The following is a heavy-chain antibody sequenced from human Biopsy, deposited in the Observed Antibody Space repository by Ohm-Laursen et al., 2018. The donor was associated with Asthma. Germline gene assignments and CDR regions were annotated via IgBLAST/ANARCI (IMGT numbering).Heavy chain of an antibody. CDR1: GGSISSNSW. D-gene: IGHD1-1*01. V-gene: IGHV4-4*02. CDR2: IYYSGST. CDR3: ARAIGTGDWYFDV. Sequence: SETLSLTCAVSGGSISSNSWWTWVRQSPGRGLEWIGEIYYSGSTNYHPSLKGRVTISVAKSKNQFSLRLTSVTAADTAVYYCARAIGTGDWYFDVWGRGTLVTVSS. J-gene: IGHJ2*01.